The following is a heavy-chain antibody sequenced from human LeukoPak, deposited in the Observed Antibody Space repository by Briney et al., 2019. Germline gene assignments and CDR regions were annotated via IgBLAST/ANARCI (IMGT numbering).Heavy chain of an antibody. CDR2: INTGGDPT. D-gene: IGHD1-1*01. J-gene: IGHJ4*02. CDR1: GFNFGDFP. V-gene: IGHV3-23*01. Sequence: PGGSLRLSCAASGFNFGDFPMTWVRQAPGKGLEWVPSINTGGDPTSYADSVRGRFTISRDNSRSMVYLQANNLTIEDTAVYYCARDWAPGTTKKFDYRGQGTLVTVSS. CDR3: ARDWAPGTTKKFDY.